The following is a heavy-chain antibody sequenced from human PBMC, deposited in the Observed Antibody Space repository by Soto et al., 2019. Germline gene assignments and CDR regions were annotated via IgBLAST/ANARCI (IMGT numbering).Heavy chain of an antibody. CDR3: AKGQYCSGGSCYSWYFDL. CDR2: ISGSGGST. J-gene: IGHJ2*01. Sequence: VQLLESGGGLVQPGGSLRLSCAASGFTFSSYAMSWVRQAPGKGLQGVSAISGSGGSTYYADSVKGRFTISRDNSNNTLYLQMNSLRAEDTAVYYCAKGQYCSGGSCYSWYFDLWGRGTLVNVSS. D-gene: IGHD2-15*01. CDR1: GFTFSSYA. V-gene: IGHV3-23*01.